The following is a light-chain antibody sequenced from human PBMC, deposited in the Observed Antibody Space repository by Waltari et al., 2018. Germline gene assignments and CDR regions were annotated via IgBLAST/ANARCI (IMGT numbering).Light chain of an antibody. CDR3: VVYMGSGHWV. Sequence: QTVVTQEPLFAVAHGGTVTLTCGLSSCYVSTSSYPSWYPQTPRQAPRTPIYSPNTRSSGVPDRFSGSIRGNKAALTITGAQADDECDYYCVVYMGSGHWVFGGGTKLTVL. J-gene: IGLJ3*02. CDR2: SPN. V-gene: IGLV8-61*01. CDR1: SCYVSTSSY.